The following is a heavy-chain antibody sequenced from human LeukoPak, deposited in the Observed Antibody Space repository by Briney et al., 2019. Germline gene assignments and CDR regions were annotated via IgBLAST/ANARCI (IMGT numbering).Heavy chain of an antibody. J-gene: IGHJ4*02. CDR3: ARLGYCSGGSCSSFDY. CDR1: GFTFSSYV. V-gene: IGHV3-21*01. D-gene: IGHD2-15*01. Sequence: GGSLRLSCAASGFTFSSYVMNWVRQAPGKGLEWVSSITIGSTYICYADSVKGRFTISRDNAKNSLYLQMNSLRAEDTAVYYCARLGYCSGGSCSSFDYWGQGTLVTVSS. CDR2: ITIGSTYI.